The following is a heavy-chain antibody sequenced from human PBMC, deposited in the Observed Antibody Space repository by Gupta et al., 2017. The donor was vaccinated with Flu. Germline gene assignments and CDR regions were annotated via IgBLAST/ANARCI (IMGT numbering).Heavy chain of an antibody. CDR1: GFTFSTYA. D-gene: IGHD6-13*01. V-gene: IGHV3-30-3*01. Sequence: QVQLVESGGGVVQPGRSLKLSCAASGFTFSTYAIHWVRQAPGRGLEWVAVISKDGSRDFYTDSVKGRFTISKDTSNETVHLQMNSLNEDDTAIYSCVRTRLLAAGRGGVYLDYWGQGTLVIVSS. CDR3: VRTRLLAAGRGGVYLDY. CDR2: ISKDGSRD. J-gene: IGHJ4*02.